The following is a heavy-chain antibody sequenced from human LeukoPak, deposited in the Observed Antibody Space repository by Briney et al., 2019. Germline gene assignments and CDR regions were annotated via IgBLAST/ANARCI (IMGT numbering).Heavy chain of an antibody. CDR2: MNPNSGNT. J-gene: IGHJ6*02. Sequence: ASVKVSCKASGYTFTSYDINWVRQATGQGLEWMGWMNPNSGNTGYAQKFQGRVTMTRNTSISTAYMELSSLRSEDTAVYYCAREQIFAFGESRSSGGMDVWGQGTTVTVSS. CDR3: AREQIFAFGESRSSGGMDV. V-gene: IGHV1-8*01. D-gene: IGHD3-10*01. CDR1: GYTFTSYD.